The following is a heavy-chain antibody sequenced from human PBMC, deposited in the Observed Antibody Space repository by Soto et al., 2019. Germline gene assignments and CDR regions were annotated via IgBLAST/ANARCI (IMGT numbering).Heavy chain of an antibody. CDR3: ARGQKRYNWFDP. CDR2: INHSGST. D-gene: IGHD3-16*01. CDR1: GGSFSGYY. V-gene: IGHV4-34*01. J-gene: IGHJ5*02. Sequence: QVQLQQWGAGLLKPSETLSLTCAVYGGSFSGYYWSWIRQPPGKGLEWIGEINHSGSTNYNPSLTSRVTIAVDTSKNQFALKLSSVTAADTAVYYCARGQKRYNWFDPWGQGTLVTVSS.